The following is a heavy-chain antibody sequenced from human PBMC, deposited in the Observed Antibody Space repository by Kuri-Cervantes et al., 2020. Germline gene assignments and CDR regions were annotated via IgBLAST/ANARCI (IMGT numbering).Heavy chain of an antibody. V-gene: IGHV4-34*01. CDR3: ARDRTAFDI. CDR1: GGSFSGYY. D-gene: IGHD2-2*01. CDR2: INQSGST. J-gene: IGHJ3*02. Sequence: ESLKISCAVYGGSFSGYYWTWIRQPPGKGLEWIGEINQSGSTNYKPSLKSRVTISVDTSKNQFSLKLSSVTAADTAVYYCARDRTAFDIWGQGTMVTVSS.